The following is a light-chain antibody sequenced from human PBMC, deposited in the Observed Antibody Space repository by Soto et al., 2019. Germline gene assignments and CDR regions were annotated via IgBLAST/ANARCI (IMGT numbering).Light chain of an antibody. CDR3: QQYNNWHAIT. J-gene: IGKJ5*01. V-gene: IGKV3-20*01. CDR2: GAS. Sequence: EILLTQSPGTLSLSPGERATLSCRASQSVSSSYLAWYQQKPGQAPRLLIYGASSRANGIPDRFSGSGSGTDFTLTLSSLQSEDFAVYYCQQYNNWHAITFGQGTRLEIK. CDR1: QSVSSSY.